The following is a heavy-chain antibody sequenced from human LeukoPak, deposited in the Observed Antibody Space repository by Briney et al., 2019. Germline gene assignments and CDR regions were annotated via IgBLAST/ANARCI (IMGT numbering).Heavy chain of an antibody. D-gene: IGHD3-22*01. CDR1: GGSISSYY. CDR2: IYYSGST. Sequence: SETLSLTCTVSGGSISSYYWSWIRQPPGKGLEWIGYIYYSGSTNYNPSLKSRVTISVDTSKNQFSLKLSSVTAADTAVYYCARWGYYYDSSGPGTFDYWGQGTLVTVS. V-gene: IGHV4-59*08. CDR3: ARWGYYYDSSGPGTFDY. J-gene: IGHJ4*02.